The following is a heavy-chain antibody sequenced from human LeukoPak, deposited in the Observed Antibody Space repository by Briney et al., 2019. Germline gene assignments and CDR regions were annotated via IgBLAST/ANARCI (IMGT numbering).Heavy chain of an antibody. J-gene: IGHJ4*01. D-gene: IGHD5-24*01. CDR1: GFTFSTYS. Sequence: GGSLRLSCAAPGFTFSTYSMNWVRQPPGKGLEWVSYISSSSSTIYYADSVKGRFTISRDNAKNSLYLQMNSLRDEDTAVYYCARGASRGFDYWGHGTLVTVSS. CDR3: ARGASRGFDY. CDR2: ISSSSSTI. V-gene: IGHV3-48*02.